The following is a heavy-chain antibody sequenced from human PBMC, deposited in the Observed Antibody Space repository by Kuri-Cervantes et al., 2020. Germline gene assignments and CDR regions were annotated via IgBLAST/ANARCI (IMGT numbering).Heavy chain of an antibody. CDR1: GFTFSSCS. CDR3: ARGSSSSWFYYYYGMDV. D-gene: IGHD6-13*01. Sequence: GGSLRLSCAASGFTFSSCSMNWVRQAPGKGMEWVSSISSSSSYIYYADSVKGRFTISRDNAKNSLYLQMNSLRAEDTAVYYCARGSSSSWFYYYYGMDVWGQWTTVTVSS. V-gene: IGHV3-21*01. CDR2: ISSSSSYI. J-gene: IGHJ6*02.